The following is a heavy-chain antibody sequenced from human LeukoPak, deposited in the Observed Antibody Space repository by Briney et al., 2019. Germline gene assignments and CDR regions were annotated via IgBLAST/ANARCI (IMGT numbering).Heavy chain of an antibody. Sequence: PGGSLRLSCSASGFTFSSYAIHWVRQAPGKGLERVAVVSYDGSNKYYTDSVQGRFTISRDNSKNTLYLQMNSLRAEDTSMYYCVRAIQLWSPFDYWGQGTLVTVSS. CDR3: VRAIQLWSPFDY. D-gene: IGHD5-18*01. CDR2: VSYDGSNK. CDR1: GFTFSSYA. V-gene: IGHV3-30-3*01. J-gene: IGHJ4*02.